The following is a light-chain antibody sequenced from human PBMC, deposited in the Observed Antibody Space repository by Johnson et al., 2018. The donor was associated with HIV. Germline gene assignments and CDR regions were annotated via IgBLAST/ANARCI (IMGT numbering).Light chain of an antibody. CDR1: SSNIGNNY. CDR2: DNN. Sequence: QSVLTQPPSVSAAPGQKVTISCSGSSSNIGNNYVSWYQQLPGTAPKLLIYDNNKRPSGIPDRFSGSKSGTSATLGITGLQTGDEADYYCETWDSSLSGVFGTGTKGTV. CDR3: ETWDSSLSGV. V-gene: IGLV1-51*01. J-gene: IGLJ1*01.